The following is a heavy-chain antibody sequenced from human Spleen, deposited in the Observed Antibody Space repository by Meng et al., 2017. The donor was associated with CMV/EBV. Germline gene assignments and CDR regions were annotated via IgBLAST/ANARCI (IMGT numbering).Heavy chain of an antibody. CDR1: GITFSTYA. Sequence: GESLKISCAASGITFSTYAMNWVRQAPGKGLEWLSHITTGSVTVYYVDSVKGRCTSSRDDAKNSLYLQMNSLRAEDTTVYYCAKAYSSLSSNYYGMDFWGQGTTVTVSS. D-gene: IGHD6-6*01. CDR2: ITTGSVTV. J-gene: IGHJ6*02. V-gene: IGHV3-48*04. CDR3: AKAYSSLSSNYYGMDF.